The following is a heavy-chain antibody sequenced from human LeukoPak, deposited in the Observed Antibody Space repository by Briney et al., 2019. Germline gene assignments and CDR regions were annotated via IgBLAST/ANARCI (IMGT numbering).Heavy chain of an antibody. J-gene: IGHJ3*02. CDR3: ARPRLMGEYAFDI. D-gene: IGHD3-16*01. V-gene: IGHV4-39*01. CDR1: GGSISSSSYY. Sequence: SETLSLTCTVSGGSISSSSYYWGWIRQPPGKGLEWIGSIYYSGSTYYNPSLKSRVTISVDTSKNQFSLKLSSVTAADTAVYYCARPRLMGEYAFDIWGQGTMVTVSS. CDR2: IYYSGST.